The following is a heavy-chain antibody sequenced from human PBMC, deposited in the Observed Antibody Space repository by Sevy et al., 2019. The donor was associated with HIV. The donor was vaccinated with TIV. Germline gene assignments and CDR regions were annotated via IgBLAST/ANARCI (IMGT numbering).Heavy chain of an antibody. Sequence: GGSLRLSCAVSGFTFSSYAMSWVRQAPEKGLEWVSAIGGSGETTYYADSVKGRSTISSDNSKNILYLQMNSLRAEDTAVYYCARVGGWEVGSLDNWFDPWGQRTLVTVSS. CDR1: GFTFSSYA. J-gene: IGHJ5*02. D-gene: IGHD1-26*01. CDR2: IGGSGETT. CDR3: ARVGGWEVGSLDNWFDP. V-gene: IGHV3-23*01.